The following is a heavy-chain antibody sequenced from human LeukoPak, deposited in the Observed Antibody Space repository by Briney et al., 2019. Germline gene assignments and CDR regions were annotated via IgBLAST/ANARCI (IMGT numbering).Heavy chain of an antibody. CDR2: INPNSGGT. Sequence: GASVKVSCKASGYTFTGYYMHWVRQAPGQGLEWMGWINPNSGGTNYAQKFQGRVTMTRDTSISTAYMELSRLTSDDSAVYYCARDYYDSSGYYYGGFWGQGTLVTVSS. CDR1: GYTFTGYY. CDR3: ARDYYDSSGYYYGGF. J-gene: IGHJ4*02. D-gene: IGHD3-22*01. V-gene: IGHV1-2*02.